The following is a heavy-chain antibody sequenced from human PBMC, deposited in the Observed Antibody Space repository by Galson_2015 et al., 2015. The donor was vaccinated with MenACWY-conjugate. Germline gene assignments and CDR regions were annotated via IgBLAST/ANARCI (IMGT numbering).Heavy chain of an antibody. J-gene: IGHJ4*02. Sequence: QSGAEVKKPGESLRISCKGSGYSFTSYWISWVRQMPGKGLEWMGRIDPSDSYTNYSPSFQGHVTISADKSISTAYLQWSSLKASDTAMYYCARDRGSSSWYYPFDYWGQGTLVTVSS. CDR3: ARDRGSSSWYYPFDY. CDR2: IDPSDSYT. D-gene: IGHD6-13*01. CDR1: GYSFTSYW. V-gene: IGHV5-10-1*01.